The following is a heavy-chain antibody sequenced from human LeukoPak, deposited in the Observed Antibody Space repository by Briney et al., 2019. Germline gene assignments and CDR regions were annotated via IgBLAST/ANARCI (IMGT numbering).Heavy chain of an antibody. D-gene: IGHD6-13*01. V-gene: IGHV1-18*04. CDR3: ASSLGIAAAGGLFDF. Sequence: ASVKVSCKASGYTFTSYGISWGRQAPGQGLEWMGWISAYNGNTNYAQKLQGRVTMTTDTSTSAAYMELRSLRSDDTAVYYCASSLGIAAAGGLFDFWGQGTLVTVPS. J-gene: IGHJ4*02. CDR1: GYTFTSYG. CDR2: ISAYNGNT.